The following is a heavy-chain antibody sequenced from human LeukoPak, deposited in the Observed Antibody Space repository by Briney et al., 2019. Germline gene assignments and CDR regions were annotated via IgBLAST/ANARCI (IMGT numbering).Heavy chain of an antibody. D-gene: IGHD2-15*01. CDR2: ISGSGLST. J-gene: IGHJ4*02. CDR1: GFTFSSFV. CDR3: AKDACRGGTCYYFDY. Sequence: PGGSLRLSCAASGFTFSSFVMTWVRQAPGKGLEWVSTISGSGLSTYYADSVKGRFTISRDSSRNTLYLQMNSLRAEDTAVYYCAKDACRGGTCYYFDYWGQETLVTVSS. V-gene: IGHV3-23*01.